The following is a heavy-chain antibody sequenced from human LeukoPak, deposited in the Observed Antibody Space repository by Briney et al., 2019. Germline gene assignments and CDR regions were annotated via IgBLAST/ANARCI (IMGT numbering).Heavy chain of an antibody. CDR2: MNPNSGNT. CDR1: GYTFTSYD. V-gene: IGHV1-8*03. CDR3: ARGRLPED. D-gene: IGHD2-2*01. Sequence: EASVKVSCKASGYTFTSYDINWVRQATGQGLEWMGWMNPNSGNTGYAQKFQGRVTITTDESTSTAYMELSSLRSEDTAVYYCARGRLPEDWGQGTLVTVSS. J-gene: IGHJ4*02.